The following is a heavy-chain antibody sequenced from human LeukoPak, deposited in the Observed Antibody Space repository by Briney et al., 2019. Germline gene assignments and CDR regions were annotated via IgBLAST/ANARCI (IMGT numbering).Heavy chain of an antibody. D-gene: IGHD1-26*01. V-gene: IGHV1-24*01. CDR3: ATSGAFLGATFTWFDP. CDR2: FDPEDGET. CDR1: GYTLTELS. Sequence: ASVKVSCKVSGYTLTELSMHWVRQAPGKGLEWGGGFDPEDGETIYAQKFQGRVTMTEDTSTDTAYMELSSLRSEDTAVYYCATSGAFLGATFTWFDPWGQGTLVTVSS. J-gene: IGHJ5*02.